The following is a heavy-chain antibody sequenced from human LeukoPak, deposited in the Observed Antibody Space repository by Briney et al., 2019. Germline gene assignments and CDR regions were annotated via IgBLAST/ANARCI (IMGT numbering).Heavy chain of an antibody. J-gene: IGHJ4*02. CDR2: IYYSGST. Sequence: SGTLSLTCAVSGGSISSSNWWSWIRQPPGKGLEWIGSIYYSGSTSYNPSLKSRVTISVDTSKNQFSLKLSSVTAADTAVYYCARAQSNQMATKIWGQGTLVTVSS. D-gene: IGHD5-24*01. CDR1: GGSISSSNW. CDR3: ARAQSNQMATKI. V-gene: IGHV4-4*02.